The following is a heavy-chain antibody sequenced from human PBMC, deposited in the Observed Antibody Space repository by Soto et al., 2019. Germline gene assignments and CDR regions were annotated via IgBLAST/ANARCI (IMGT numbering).Heavy chain of an antibody. V-gene: IGHV2-5*02. CDR1: GFSLSTSGVG. CDR2: IYWDDYK. J-gene: IGHJ6*02. D-gene: IGHD6-13*01. CDR3: AHSLTSRSWGYYYYRMDG. Sequence: QITLKESGPTLVKPTQTLTLTCTFSGFSLSTSGVGVAWIRQPPGKALEWLALIYWDDYKRYSPSLKSRLTITKDTSKNQVVLTMTNMDPVDTATYYCAHSLTSRSWGYYYYRMDGWGQGTTVTVSS.